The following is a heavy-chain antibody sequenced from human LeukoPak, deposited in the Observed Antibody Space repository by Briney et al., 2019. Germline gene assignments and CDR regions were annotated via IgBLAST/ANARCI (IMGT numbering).Heavy chain of an antibody. J-gene: IGHJ5*02. V-gene: IGHV4-59*12. CDR2: IYYSGST. CDR1: GGSISSYY. Sequence: SETLSLTCTVSGGSISSYYWSWIRQPPGKGLEWIGYIYYSGSTNYNPSLKSRVTISVDTSKNQFSLKLSSVTAADTAVYYCARGGSSSWYGWFDPWGQGTLVTVSS. CDR3: ARGGSSSWYGWFDP. D-gene: IGHD6-13*01.